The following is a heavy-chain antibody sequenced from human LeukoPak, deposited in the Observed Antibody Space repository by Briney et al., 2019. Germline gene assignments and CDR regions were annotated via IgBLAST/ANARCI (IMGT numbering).Heavy chain of an antibody. CDR1: GYSFTSYW. D-gene: IGHD6-6*01. V-gene: IGHV5-51*01. CDR3: ARTYDCHSSSSRPYNWFDP. J-gene: IGHJ5*02. Sequence: GESLKISCKGSGYSFTSYWIGWVRHMPGKGLEWIGIIYPGDSDTRYSPSFQGQVTISADKSISTAYLHWSSLKASDTAMYYCARTYDCHSSSSRPYNWFDPWGQGTLVTVSS. CDR2: IYPGDSDT.